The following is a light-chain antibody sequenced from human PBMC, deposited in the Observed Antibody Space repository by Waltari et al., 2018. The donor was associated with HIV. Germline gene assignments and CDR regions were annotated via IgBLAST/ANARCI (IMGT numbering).Light chain of an antibody. CDR1: NIGVKS. CDR2: DDK. CDR3: QVWDSATDHVV. J-gene: IGLJ2*01. V-gene: IGLV3-21*02. Sequence: SYVLTQPPSVSVAPGQTASITCGGDNIGVKSVHWYQQKPGQAPVLVVYDDKDRPSGIPGRFSGSNSGNTDTLIIRRVEVGDEADYYCQVWDSATDHVVFGGGTKVTVL.